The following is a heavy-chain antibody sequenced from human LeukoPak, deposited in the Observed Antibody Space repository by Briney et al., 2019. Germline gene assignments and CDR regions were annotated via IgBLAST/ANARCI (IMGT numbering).Heavy chain of an antibody. J-gene: IGHJ6*04. CDR3: ARGPTYYDFWSGPPLDV. CDR1: GFTFSSYS. CDR2: ISSSSSYI. V-gene: IGHV3-21*01. Sequence: PGGSLRLSCAASGFTFSSYSMNWVRQAPGKGLEWVSSISSSSSYIYYADSVKGRFTISRDNAKNSLYLQMNSLRAEDTAVYYCARGPTYYDFWSGPPLDVWGKGTTVTVSS. D-gene: IGHD3-3*01.